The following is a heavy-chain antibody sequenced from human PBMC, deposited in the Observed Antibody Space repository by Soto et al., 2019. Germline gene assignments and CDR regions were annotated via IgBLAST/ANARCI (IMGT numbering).Heavy chain of an antibody. V-gene: IGHV1-58*02. D-gene: IGHD6-19*01. Sequence: SVKFSCKASGYTFTSYGISWVRQARGQRLEWIGWIVVGSGNTNYAQKFQERVTITRDMSTSTAYMELSSLRSEDTAVYYCARVQFSSAWRYAGDYWGQG. CDR1: GYTFTSYG. CDR3: ARVQFSSAWRYAGDY. CDR2: IVVGSGNT. J-gene: IGHJ4*02.